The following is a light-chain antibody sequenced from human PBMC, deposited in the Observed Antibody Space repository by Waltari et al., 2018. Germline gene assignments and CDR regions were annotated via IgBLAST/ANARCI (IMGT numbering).Light chain of an antibody. J-gene: IGLJ2*01. V-gene: IGLV2-14*03. CDR1: SSDIGGYNF. CDR3: SSYISSDIPVV. Sequence: QSALTQPASVSGSPGQSITISCTGTSSDIGGYNFVSWYQQYPGKLPKLIIYDVNNRPSGVSNRFSGSKSGDTASLTISGLQAEDEADYYCSSYISSDIPVVFGGGTKLTVL. CDR2: DVN.